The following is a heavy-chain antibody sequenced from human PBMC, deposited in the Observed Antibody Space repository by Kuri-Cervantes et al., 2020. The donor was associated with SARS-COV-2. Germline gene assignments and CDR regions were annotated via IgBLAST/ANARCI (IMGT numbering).Heavy chain of an antibody. CDR2: INWNGGST. V-gene: IGHV3-20*04. D-gene: IGHD4-17*01. J-gene: IGHJ4*02. CDR1: GFTFDDYG. CDR3: ARITLYGDYFDY. Sequence: GEPLKISCAASGFTFDDYGMSWVRQAPGKGLEWVSGINWNGGSTGHADSVKGRFTISRDNAKNSLYLQMNSLRAEDTALYYCARITLYGDYFDYWGQGTLVTVSS.